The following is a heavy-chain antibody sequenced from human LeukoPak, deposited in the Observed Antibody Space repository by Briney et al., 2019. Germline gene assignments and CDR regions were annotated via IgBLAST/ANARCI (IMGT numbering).Heavy chain of an antibody. V-gene: IGHV3-73*01. Sequence: GGSLRLSCVASGYTFSDSAIHWVRQAPGKGLEWVGRIRSKAKNYATVYAAAVKGRFTITRDDSKNTAYLQMNSLKTEDTAVYYCTRLEGSSDWNWYTLDVWGQGTTVTVSS. CDR1: GYTFSDSA. CDR3: TRLEGSSDWNWYTLDV. J-gene: IGHJ6*02. CDR2: IRSKAKNYAT. D-gene: IGHD6-19*01.